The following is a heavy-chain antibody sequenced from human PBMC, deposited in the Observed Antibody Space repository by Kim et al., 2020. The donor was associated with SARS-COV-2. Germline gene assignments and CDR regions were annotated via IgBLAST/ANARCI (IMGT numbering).Heavy chain of an antibody. CDR3: ARDREAARPNNWFDP. Sequence: QKLQGRVTMTPDTSTSTAYMELRSLRSDDTAVYYCARDREAARPNNWFDPWGQGTLVTVSS. D-gene: IGHD6-6*01. J-gene: IGHJ5*02. V-gene: IGHV1-18*01.